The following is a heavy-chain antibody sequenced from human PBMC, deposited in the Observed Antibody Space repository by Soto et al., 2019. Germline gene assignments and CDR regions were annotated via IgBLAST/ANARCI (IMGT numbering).Heavy chain of an antibody. CDR2: ISGSGGST. CDR1: VFTFISYA. V-gene: IGHV3-23*01. D-gene: IGHD6-13*01. J-gene: IGHJ6*02. Sequence: GXLRLDCTAWVFTFISYAMSWVGQAPGKGLEWVSAISGSGGSTYYADSVKGRFTISRDNSKNTLYLQMNSLRAEDTAVYYCAKDSIAAAGKVPYYYYGMDVWGQGTTVTVYS. CDR3: AKDSIAAAGKVPYYYYGMDV.